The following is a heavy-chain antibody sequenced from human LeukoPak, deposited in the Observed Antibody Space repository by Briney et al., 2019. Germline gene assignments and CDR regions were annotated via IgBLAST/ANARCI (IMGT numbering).Heavy chain of an antibody. CDR2: INAGNGNT. CDR3: ARGRYSGYGYGYYYMDV. J-gene: IGHJ6*03. D-gene: IGHD5-12*01. CDR1: GYTFTSYA. Sequence: ASVKVSCKASGYTFTSYAMHWVRQAPGQRLEWMGWINAGNGNTKYSQEFQGRVTITRDTSASTAYMELSSLRFEDMAVYYCARGRYSGYGYGYYYMDVWGKGTTVTISS. V-gene: IGHV1-3*03.